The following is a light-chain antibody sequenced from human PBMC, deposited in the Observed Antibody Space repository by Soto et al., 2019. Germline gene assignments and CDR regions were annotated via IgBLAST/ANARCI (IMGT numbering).Light chain of an antibody. J-gene: IGKJ2*01. Sequence: EIVLTQSPATLSLSPGQRAALACRASQNISNSLAWYQQKLGQAPRLLIYDASNRSTVLPARFSGSGSGTALTLTISSLEHEDFAVYYCQQRTNWPMYAFGQGTMLDI. CDR1: QNISNS. V-gene: IGKV3-11*01. CDR3: QQRTNWPMYA. CDR2: DAS.